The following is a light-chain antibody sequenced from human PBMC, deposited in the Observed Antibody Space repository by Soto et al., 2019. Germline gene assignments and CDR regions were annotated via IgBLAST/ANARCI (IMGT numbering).Light chain of an antibody. CDR2: GAS. J-gene: IGKJ4*01. V-gene: IGKV3-20*01. Sequence: EIVLTQSPGTLSLSPGERATLSCRASQSVTSSSLAWYQQKPGQAPRLLVYGASRRATGIPDRFSGSGSGTDFTLHISRLETQDFAMYYCHQYGSSPLTFGGGTKVEIK. CDR3: HQYGSSPLT. CDR1: QSVTSSS.